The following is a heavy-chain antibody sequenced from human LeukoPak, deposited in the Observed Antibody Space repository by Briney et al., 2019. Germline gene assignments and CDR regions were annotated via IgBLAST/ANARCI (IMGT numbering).Heavy chain of an antibody. CDR2: ISAYNGNT. CDR3: ARVGSPAFGVVTPMDV. CDR1: GYTFTSYG. Sequence: GASVKVSCKASGYTFTSYGISWVRQAPGQGLEWMGWISAYNGNTNYAQKLQGRVTMTTDTSTSTAYMELRSLRSDDTAVYYCARVGSPAFGVVTPMDVWGKGTAVTVSS. V-gene: IGHV1-18*01. J-gene: IGHJ6*03. D-gene: IGHD3-3*01.